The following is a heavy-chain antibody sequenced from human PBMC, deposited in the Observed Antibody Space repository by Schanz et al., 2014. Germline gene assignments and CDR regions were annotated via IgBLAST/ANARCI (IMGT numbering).Heavy chain of an antibody. CDR2: TNPNGGA. CDR1: GYVFTAYY. Sequence: QGHLAQSGAEVKEPGASVQVSCKASGYVFTAYYMHWVRQAPGQGLEWMGVTNPNGGAEFAQKFQGRISMTRDTSTTTFYMELSSLTSDDTAVYFCARDVGRPGHFWYFDLWGRGTLVTVSS. V-gene: IGHV1-2*02. D-gene: IGHD1-1*01. CDR3: ARDVGRPGHFWYFDL. J-gene: IGHJ2*01.